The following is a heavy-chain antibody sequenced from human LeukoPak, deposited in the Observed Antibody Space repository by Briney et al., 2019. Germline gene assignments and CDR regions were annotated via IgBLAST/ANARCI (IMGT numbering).Heavy chain of an antibody. CDR2: IKTDGRST. Sequence: GGSLRLSCAASGFTFSNYWMHWVRQAPGRGLVWVSRIKTDGRSTSYADSVKGRFTISRDNAKNTLYLQMNSLRAEDTAVYYCAREEEGDAFDIWGQGTMVTVSS. J-gene: IGHJ3*02. V-gene: IGHV3-74*01. CDR3: AREEEGDAFDI. CDR1: GFTFSNYW.